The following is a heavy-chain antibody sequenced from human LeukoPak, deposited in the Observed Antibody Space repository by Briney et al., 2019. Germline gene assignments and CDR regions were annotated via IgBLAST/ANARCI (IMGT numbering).Heavy chain of an antibody. CDR3: ARDRGYSTFDY. Sequence: PGGSLRLSCAASAFTFSNYWMSWVRQAPGKGLEWVANIKEDRSEINDVDSVKGRFTIFRDNAKNSLYLQMNNLRVDDTAVYYCARDRGYSTFDYWGQGTLVTVSS. CDR1: AFTFSNYW. V-gene: IGHV3-7*01. CDR2: IKEDRSEI. D-gene: IGHD4-23*01. J-gene: IGHJ4*02.